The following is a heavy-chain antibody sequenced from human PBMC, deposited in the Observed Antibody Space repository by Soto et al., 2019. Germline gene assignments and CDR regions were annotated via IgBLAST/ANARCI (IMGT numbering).Heavy chain of an antibody. CDR2: IYYSGST. CDR3: ARDTTLGVDGMDV. Sequence: QVQLQESGPGLVKPSQTLSLTCTVSGGSISSGGYYWSWIRQHPGKGLEWIGYIYYSGSTYYNPSLKSRVTISVDTSKNQLSLKLSSVTAADTAVYYCARDTTLGVDGMDVWGQGTTVTVSS. CDR1: GGSISSGGYY. D-gene: IGHD3-10*02. J-gene: IGHJ6*02. V-gene: IGHV4-31*03.